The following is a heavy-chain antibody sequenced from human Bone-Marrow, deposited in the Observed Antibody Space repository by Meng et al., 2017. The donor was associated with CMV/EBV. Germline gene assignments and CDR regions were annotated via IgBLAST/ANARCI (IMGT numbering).Heavy chain of an antibody. CDR1: GFTFSNAW. D-gene: IGHD1-14*01. V-gene: IGHV3-15*01. Sequence: GGSLKISCATSGFTFSNAWMIWVRQALGKGLEWVGRIRSNVDGGTPDYAAPVKGRFTISRDDSRKTLYLQMKSLKSEDTGVYYCTDTGALTPNWGQGTLVTVSS. CDR2: IRSNVDGGTP. J-gene: IGHJ4*02. CDR3: TDTGALTPN.